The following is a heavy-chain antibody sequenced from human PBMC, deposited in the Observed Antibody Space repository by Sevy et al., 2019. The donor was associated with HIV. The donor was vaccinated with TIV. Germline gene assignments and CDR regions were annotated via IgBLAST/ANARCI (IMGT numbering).Heavy chain of an antibody. CDR3: ARVVFGAVPGTSAFDI. J-gene: IGHJ3*02. D-gene: IGHD6-19*01. CDR2: INPIFGTA. Sequence: ASMKVSCKASGGTFSSYAISWVRQAPGQGLEWMGGINPIFGTANYAQKFQGRVTITADESTSTAYMELSSMISEDTAVYYCARVVFGAVPGTSAFDIWGQGTMVTVSS. CDR1: GGTFSSYA. V-gene: IGHV1-69*13.